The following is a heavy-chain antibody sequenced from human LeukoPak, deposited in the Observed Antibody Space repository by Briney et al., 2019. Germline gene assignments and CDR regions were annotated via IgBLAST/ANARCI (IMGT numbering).Heavy chain of an antibody. CDR2: IYYSGST. CDR1: GGSISSYY. CDR3: ARHGEWELPREVYYYGMDV. Sequence: SENLSLTCTVSGGSISSYYWSWIRQPPGKGLEWIGYIYYSGSTNYNPSLKSRVTISVDTSKNQFSLKLSSVTAADTAVYYCARHGEWELPREVYYYGMDVWGQGTTVTVSS. J-gene: IGHJ6*02. D-gene: IGHD1-26*01. V-gene: IGHV4-59*08.